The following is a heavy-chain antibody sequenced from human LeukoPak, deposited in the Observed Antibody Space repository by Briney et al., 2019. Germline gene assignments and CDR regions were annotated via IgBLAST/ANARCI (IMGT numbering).Heavy chain of an antibody. CDR3: ARDLTPEGASDY. J-gene: IGHJ4*02. CDR2: IKEDGSEE. Sequence: GGSLRLSCAASGFTFSSYWMSWVRQTPGKGLEWVANIKEDGSEEYYVDSVKGRFTCSRDNAKNSLYLQMNSLRAEDTAVYYCARDLTPEGASDYWGQGTLVTVSS. D-gene: IGHD4-17*01. CDR1: GFTFSSYW. V-gene: IGHV3-7*01.